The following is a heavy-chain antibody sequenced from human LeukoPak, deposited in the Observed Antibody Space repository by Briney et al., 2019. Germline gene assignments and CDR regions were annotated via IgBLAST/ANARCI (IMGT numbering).Heavy chain of an antibody. V-gene: IGHV1-8*01. Sequence: EASVKVSCKASGYTFTSYDINWVRQATGQGLEWMGWMNPNSSNTGYAQKFQGRVTMTRNTSISTAYMELSSLRSEDTAVYYCARSFHCSSTSCYTFYYYYYGMDVWGQGTTVTVSS. J-gene: IGHJ6*02. CDR3: ARSFHCSSTSCYTFYYYYYGMDV. CDR1: GYTFTSYD. CDR2: MNPNSSNT. D-gene: IGHD2-2*01.